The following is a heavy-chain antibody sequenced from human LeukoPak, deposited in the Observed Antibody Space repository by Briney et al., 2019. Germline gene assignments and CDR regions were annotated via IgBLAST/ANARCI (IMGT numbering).Heavy chain of an antibody. Sequence: ASVKVSCKASGYTFTGYYMHWVRQAHAQGIEWMGWINPNSGGTNYAQKFQGRVTMTMDTSISTAYMELSRLRSDDTAVYYCASSGYYTIFDYWGQGTLVTVSS. D-gene: IGHD3-22*01. CDR2: INPNSGGT. V-gene: IGHV1-2*02. CDR1: GYTFTGYY. CDR3: ASSGYYTIFDY. J-gene: IGHJ4*02.